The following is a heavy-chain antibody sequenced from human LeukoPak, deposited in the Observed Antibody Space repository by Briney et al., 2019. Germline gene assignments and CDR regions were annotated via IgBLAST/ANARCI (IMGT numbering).Heavy chain of an antibody. CDR1: GFTFSSYG. CDR2: IWYDGSNK. CDR3: ARDLEDIVATIIGY. D-gene: IGHD5-12*01. J-gene: IGHJ4*02. Sequence: PGGSLRLSCAASGFTFSSYGMHWVRQAPGKGLEWVALIWYDGSNKYYADSVKGRLTISRDNSKNTLYLQMNSLRAEDTAVYYCARDLEDIVATIIGYWGQGTLVTVSS. V-gene: IGHV3-33*01.